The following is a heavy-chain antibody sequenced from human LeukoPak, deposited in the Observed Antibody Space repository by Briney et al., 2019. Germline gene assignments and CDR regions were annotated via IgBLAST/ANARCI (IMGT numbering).Heavy chain of an antibody. CDR3: ARDPRVHYYDSSGNYYMDV. CDR1: GYTFTGYY. D-gene: IGHD3-22*01. CDR2: INPNSGGT. J-gene: IGHJ6*03. V-gene: IGHV1-2*02. Sequence: ASVKVSCKASGYTFTGYYMHWVRQAPGQGLEWMGWINPNSGGTNYAQKFQGRVTMTRDTSISTAYMELSRLRSDDTAVYYCARDPRVHYYDSSGNYYMDVWGKGTTVTVSS.